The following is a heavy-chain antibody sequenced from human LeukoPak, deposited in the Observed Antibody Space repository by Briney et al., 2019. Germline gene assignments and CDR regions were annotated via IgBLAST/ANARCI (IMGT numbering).Heavy chain of an antibody. V-gene: IGHV1-69*04. CDR2: IIPILGIA. CDR3: ARAAGITMVRGVQKNWFDP. Sequence: VASVKVSCKASGGTFSSYAISRVRQAPGQGLEWIGRIIPILGIANYAQKFQGRVTITADKSTSTAYMELSSLRSEDTAVHYCARAAGITMVRGVQKNWFDPWGQGTLVTVSS. D-gene: IGHD3-10*01. J-gene: IGHJ5*02. CDR1: GGTFSSYA.